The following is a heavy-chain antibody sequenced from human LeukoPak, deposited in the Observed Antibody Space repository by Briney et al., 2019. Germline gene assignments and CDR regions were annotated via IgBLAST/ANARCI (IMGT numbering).Heavy chain of an antibody. J-gene: IGHJ5*02. CDR3: ARHWSHSVAQFGRSYWFDP. CDR1: GGSISGYY. Sequence: PSETLSLTCIVSGGSISGYYWSWIRQPAGKGLEWIWHMDTSGHTNYNSSLMSRVTMSVDTSNSQFSLRLTSVTAADTAVYYCARHWSHSVAQFGRSYWFDPWGQGTLVIVSS. CDR2: MDTSGHT. V-gene: IGHV4-4*07. D-gene: IGHD2-15*01.